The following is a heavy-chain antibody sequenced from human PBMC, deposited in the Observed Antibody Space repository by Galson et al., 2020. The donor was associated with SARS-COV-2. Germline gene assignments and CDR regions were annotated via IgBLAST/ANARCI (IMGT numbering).Heavy chain of an antibody. CDR3: ARLRYYDVLTGYIVDV. CDR2: INPKSGGT. CDR1: GYTFTDYY. V-gene: IGHV1-2*02. D-gene: IGHD3-9*01. J-gene: IGHJ6*02. Sequence: ASVQVSCKASGYTFTDYYIHWVRQAPGQRLEWMGWINPKSGGTNYAQKFEGRVTMTRDTSITTAYMELSRLRADDTAVYYCARLRYYDVLTGYIVDVWGQGTMVTVSS.